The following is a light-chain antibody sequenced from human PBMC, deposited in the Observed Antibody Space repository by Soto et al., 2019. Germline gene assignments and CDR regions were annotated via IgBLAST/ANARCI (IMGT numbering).Light chain of an antibody. Sequence: QSVLTQPPSASGTPGQRVTISCSGSSSNIGSHVVYWYQQLAGTAPKLLMYNNNQRPSGVPDRLSGSKSGTSASLAFSGLQSEDEADYYCAVWDDSLDGWVFGGGTKLTVL. V-gene: IGLV1-44*01. CDR1: SSNIGSHV. CDR3: AVWDDSLDGWV. CDR2: NNN. J-gene: IGLJ3*02.